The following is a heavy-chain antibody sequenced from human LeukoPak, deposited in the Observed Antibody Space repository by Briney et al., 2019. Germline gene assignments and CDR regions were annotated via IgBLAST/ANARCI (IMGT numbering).Heavy chain of an antibody. J-gene: IGHJ4*02. Sequence: GGSLRLSCAASGFTFTNYGMHWVRQAPGKGLEWVAVISFDGGHKYNADSVKGRFTISRDNSKNTLYLQMNSLRVEDTAMYYCAKQSGAADTGYAIGYWGQGTLVTVSS. CDR1: GFTFTNYG. V-gene: IGHV3-30*18. D-gene: IGHD5-12*01. CDR3: AKQSGAADTGYAIGY. CDR2: ISFDGGHK.